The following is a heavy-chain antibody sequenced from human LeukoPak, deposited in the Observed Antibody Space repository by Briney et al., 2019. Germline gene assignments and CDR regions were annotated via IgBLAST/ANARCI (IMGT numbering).Heavy chain of an antibody. Sequence: ASVKVSCKASGYTFTGYYMHWVRQAPGQGLEWMGWINPNSGGTNYAQNFQGRVTLTRDTSISTAYMELSSLRSEDTAVYYCARALEMATIDYWGQGTLVTVSS. CDR1: GYTFTGYY. V-gene: IGHV1-2*02. CDR3: ARALEMATIDY. D-gene: IGHD5-24*01. J-gene: IGHJ4*02. CDR2: INPNSGGT.